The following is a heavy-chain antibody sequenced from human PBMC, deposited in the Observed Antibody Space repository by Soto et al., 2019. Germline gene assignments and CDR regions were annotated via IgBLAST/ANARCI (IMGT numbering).Heavy chain of an antibody. J-gene: IGHJ3*02. Sequence: SETLSLTCTVSGGSISSYYWSWIRQPPGKGLEWIGYIYYSGSTNYNPSLKSRVTISVDTSKNQFSLKLSSVTAADTAVYYCARQLTYGDDAFDIWGQGTMVTVSS. D-gene: IGHD3-10*01. CDR1: GGSISSYY. CDR2: IYYSGST. V-gene: IGHV4-59*08. CDR3: ARQLTYGDDAFDI.